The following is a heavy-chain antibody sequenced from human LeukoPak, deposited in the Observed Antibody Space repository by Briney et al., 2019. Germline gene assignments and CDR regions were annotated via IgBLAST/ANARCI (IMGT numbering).Heavy chain of an antibody. CDR2: IYYSGST. J-gene: IGHJ3*02. Sequence: SDTVSLICCVWGGSISSYYGSGLRQPRGEGLEGWGYIYYSGSTNYNPSLKSRVTISVDTSKNQFSLKLSSVTAADTAVYYCARSETEIDAFDIWGQGTMVTVSS. CDR3: ARSETEIDAFDI. D-gene: IGHD5-24*01. V-gene: IGHV4-59*07. CDR1: GGSISSYY.